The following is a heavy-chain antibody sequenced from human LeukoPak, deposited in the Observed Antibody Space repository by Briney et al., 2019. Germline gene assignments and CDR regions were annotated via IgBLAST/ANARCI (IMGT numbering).Heavy chain of an antibody. CDR1: GYSYTNYR. Sequence: GESLKISCTGSGYSYTNYRIAMVGQMPGKGLEWMGIIYPGDSDPRYSPSFQGQVTISADKSISTAFLQWSSLKASDTAMYYCARHDNEAVDIWGQGTMVTVSS. CDR3: ARHDNEAVDI. J-gene: IGHJ3*02. V-gene: IGHV5-51*01. CDR2: IYPGDSDP.